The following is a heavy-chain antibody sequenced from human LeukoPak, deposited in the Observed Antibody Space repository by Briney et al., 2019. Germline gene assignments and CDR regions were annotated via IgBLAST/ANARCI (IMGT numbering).Heavy chain of an antibody. Sequence: PGGSLRLSCAASGFTFDDYAMNWVRQAPGKGLDWVSGISWNSGSIGYADAVKGRFTISRDNAKNCLYLQMNSLRAEDTALYYCAKDMNYGDYGPLDYWGQGALVTVSS. CDR2: ISWNSGSI. CDR1: GFTFDDYA. J-gene: IGHJ4*02. D-gene: IGHD4-17*01. CDR3: AKDMNYGDYGPLDY. V-gene: IGHV3-9*01.